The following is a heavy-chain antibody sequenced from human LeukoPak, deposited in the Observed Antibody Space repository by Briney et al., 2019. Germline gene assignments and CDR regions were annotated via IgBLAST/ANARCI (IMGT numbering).Heavy chain of an antibody. V-gene: IGHV3-33*01. CDR3: ARDSAVGRLGF. CDR1: GFTFSGSG. CDR2: IWYHGRNA. D-gene: IGHD1-1*01. Sequence: GTSLRLSCATPGFTFSGSGFHWVRQAPGKGLEWVADIWYHGRNAYYADSAKGRFTIFRDNSKNTLYLQMNSLRAEDTAVYYCARDSAVGRLGFWGQGTLVTVSS. J-gene: IGHJ4*02.